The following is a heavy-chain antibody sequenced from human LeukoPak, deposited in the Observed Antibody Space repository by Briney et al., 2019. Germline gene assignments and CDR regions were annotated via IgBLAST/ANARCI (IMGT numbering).Heavy chain of an antibody. CDR1: AYSIANGYY. CDR2: IYHSGST. J-gene: IGHJ4*02. CDR3: ARRTTYYGWRPSESPSCFDY. D-gene: IGHD2-21*01. V-gene: IGHV4-38-2*02. Sequence: KFSETLSLTCTVSAYSIANGYYWGWIRPPPGKGLEWIGNIYHSGSTYYNPSLKSRVTISIDTSKNQFSLNLRSVTAADTAVYYCARRTTYYGWRPSESPSCFDYWGQGVLVTVSS.